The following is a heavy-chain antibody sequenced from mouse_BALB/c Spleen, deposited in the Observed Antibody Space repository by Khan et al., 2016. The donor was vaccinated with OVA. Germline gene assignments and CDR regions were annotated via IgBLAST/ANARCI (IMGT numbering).Heavy chain of an antibody. Sequence: QVQLKQSGPGLVAPSQSLSITCTVSGFSLNSYGVHWVRQPPGKSLEWLGVIWAGGSTNLNSALMSRLNITKDNSKSQVFLKINSLQIDDTAMYYCARAFYYGAWFAYWGQGTLVTVST. CDR3: ARAFYYGAWFAY. CDR2: IWAGGST. J-gene: IGHJ3*01. V-gene: IGHV2-9*02. D-gene: IGHD1-1*01. CDR1: GFSLNSYG.